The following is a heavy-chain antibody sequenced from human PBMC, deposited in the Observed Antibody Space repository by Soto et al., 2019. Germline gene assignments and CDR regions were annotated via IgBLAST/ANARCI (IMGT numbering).Heavy chain of an antibody. CDR2: ISPYNGNT. D-gene: IGHD2-15*01. CDR3: ARGGVGYCSGGSCPHNWFDP. J-gene: IGHJ5*02. CDR1: GYTFSNYG. V-gene: IGHV1-18*01. Sequence: QVQLVQSGAEVKKPGASVKVSCKASGYTFSNYGITWVRQAPGQGLEWMGWISPYNGNTNYAQKLQGRVTMTTVTSTGTAYMELRSLRSDDTAGYYWARGGVGYCSGGSCPHNWFDPWGQGSLVTVSS.